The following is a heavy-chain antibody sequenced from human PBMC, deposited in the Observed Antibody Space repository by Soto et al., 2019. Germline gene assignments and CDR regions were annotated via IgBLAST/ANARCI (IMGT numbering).Heavy chain of an antibody. CDR3: ARDGEMATIYYYYYGMDV. D-gene: IGHD5-12*01. V-gene: IGHV1-46*03. Sequence: ASVKVSCKASGYTFTSYYMHCVRQAPGQGLEWMGIINPSGGSTSYAQKFQGRVTMTRDTSTSTVYMELSSLRSEDTAVYYCARDGEMATIYYYYYGMDVWGQGTTVTVSS. CDR1: GYTFTSYY. J-gene: IGHJ6*02. CDR2: INPSGGST.